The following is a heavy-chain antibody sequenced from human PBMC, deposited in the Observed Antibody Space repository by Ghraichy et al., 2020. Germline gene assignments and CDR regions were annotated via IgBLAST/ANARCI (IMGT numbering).Heavy chain of an antibody. Sequence: SCVASGFTFSSYAMTWVRQAPGKGLEWLEWVSAISGSAGSAYYADSVKGRFTISRDNSKNTLYLQMNSLRAEDTAVYYCAKYYGSGRYFDYYYMDVWGKGTTVTVSS. CDR2: ISGSAGSA. D-gene: IGHD3-10*01. J-gene: IGHJ6*03. V-gene: IGHV3-23*01. CDR3: AKYYGSGRYFDYYYMDV. CDR1: GFTFSSYA.